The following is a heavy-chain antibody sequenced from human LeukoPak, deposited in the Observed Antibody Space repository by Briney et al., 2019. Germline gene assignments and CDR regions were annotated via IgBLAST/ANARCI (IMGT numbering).Heavy chain of an antibody. CDR1: GGSISSRNYY. J-gene: IGHJ4*02. Sequence: SETLSLTCTVSGGSISSRNYYWGWIRQPPGKGLEWIGNIYYSGSTYYNPSLKRRVTISVDTSKTQFSLRLNSVTAADTAVYYCARSIQLWPHSTFDYWGQGTLVTVSS. D-gene: IGHD5-18*01. CDR2: IYYSGST. V-gene: IGHV4-39*07. CDR3: ARSIQLWPHSTFDY.